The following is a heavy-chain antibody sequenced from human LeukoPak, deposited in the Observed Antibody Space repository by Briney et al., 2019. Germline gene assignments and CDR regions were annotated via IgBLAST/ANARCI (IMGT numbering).Heavy chain of an antibody. V-gene: IGHV3-30-3*01. CDR1: GFTFSSYA. Sequence: GGSLRLSCAASGFTFSSYAMHWVRQAPGKGLEWVAVISYDGSNKYYADSVKGRFTISRDNSKNTLYLQMNSLRAEDTAVYYCASHRSSGLYYFDYWGQGTLVTVSS. J-gene: IGHJ4*02. CDR3: ASHRSSGLYYFDY. CDR2: ISYDGSNK. D-gene: IGHD3-22*01.